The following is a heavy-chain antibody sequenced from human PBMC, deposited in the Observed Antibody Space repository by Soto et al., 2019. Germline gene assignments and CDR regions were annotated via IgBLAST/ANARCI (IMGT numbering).Heavy chain of an antibody. V-gene: IGHV3-30-3*01. CDR2: ISYDGSNK. CDR1: GFTFSSYA. J-gene: IGHJ4*02. CDR3: ARGGSGSHDY. D-gene: IGHD3-22*01. Sequence: GGSLRLSCAASGFTFSSYAMHWVRQAPGKGLEWVAVISYDGSNKYYADSVKGRFTTSRDNSKNTLYLQMNSLRAEDTAVYYCARGGSGSHDYWGQGTLVTVSS.